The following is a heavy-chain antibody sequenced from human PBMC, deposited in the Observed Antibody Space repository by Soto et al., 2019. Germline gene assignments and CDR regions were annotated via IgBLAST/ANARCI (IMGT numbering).Heavy chain of an antibody. V-gene: IGHV1-18*01. CDR3: ARSPRISRSGDV. CDR2: INPYTGNT. D-gene: IGHD4-17*01. J-gene: IGHJ6*04. Sequence: QVQMVQSGAEVKKPGASVNVSCKTSGYSFFTHGISWVRQAPGQGLEWMGWINPYTGNTNYAQSLQGRVTLTTDRSTSTAYMELRRLTSDDTALYYCARSPRISRSGDVWGKGTAVTVSS. CDR1: GYSFFTHG.